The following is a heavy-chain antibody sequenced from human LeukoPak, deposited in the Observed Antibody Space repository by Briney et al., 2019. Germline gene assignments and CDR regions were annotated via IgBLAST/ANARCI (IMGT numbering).Heavy chain of an antibody. J-gene: IGHJ4*02. CDR2: ISWNGGSI. D-gene: IGHD1-14*01. CDR1: GFTFDDYA. V-gene: IGHV3-9*01. Sequence: PGGSLRLSCAASGFTFDDYAMHWVRQAPGKRLEWVSGISWNGGSIGYADSVKGRFTISRDNAKNSLYLQVNGLRVEDTAFYYCAKDANPSGALFDFWGQGTLVTVSS. CDR3: AKDANPSGALFDF.